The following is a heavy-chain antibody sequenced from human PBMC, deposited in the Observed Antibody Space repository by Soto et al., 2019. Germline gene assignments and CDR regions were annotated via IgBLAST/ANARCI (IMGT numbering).Heavy chain of an antibody. Sequence: GGSLRLSCAASGFTFSSYSMSWVRQAPGKGLEWVSGISGSGGSTYYADSVKGRFTISRDNSKNTLYLQVSSLRAEDTAVYYCAKAPGYCSGRSCYWYIDLWGRGTLVTVSS. D-gene: IGHD2-15*01. CDR3: AKAPGYCSGRSCYWYIDL. CDR1: GFTFSSYS. J-gene: IGHJ2*01. V-gene: IGHV3-23*01. CDR2: ISGSGGST.